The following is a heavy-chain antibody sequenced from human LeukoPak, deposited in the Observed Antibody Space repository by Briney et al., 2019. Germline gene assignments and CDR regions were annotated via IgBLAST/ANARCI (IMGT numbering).Heavy chain of an antibody. CDR3: ARGDYYDSSGYYYYYYYMDV. CDR2: IYTSGST. D-gene: IGHD3-22*01. V-gene: IGHV4-61*02. CDR1: GGSISSGSYY. J-gene: IGHJ6*03. Sequence: SETLSLTCTVSGGSISSGSYYWSWIRQPAGKGLEWIGRIYTSGSTNYNPSLKSRVTISVDTSKNQFSLKLSPVTAADTAVYYCARGDYYDSSGYYYYYYYMDVWGKGTTVTVSS.